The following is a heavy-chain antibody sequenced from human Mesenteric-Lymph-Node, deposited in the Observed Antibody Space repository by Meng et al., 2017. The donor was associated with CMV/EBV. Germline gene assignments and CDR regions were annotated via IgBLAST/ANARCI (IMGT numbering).Heavy chain of an antibody. CDR2: TSWNSDNI. Sequence: SLKISCVASGFTFDDYAMHWVRQAPGKGLEWVSGTSWNSDNIGYADSVKGRFTISRDNAKNSLYLQMNSLRVEDTAVYYCAKSLYAVPAAIPNDAFDIWGQGTMVTVSS. V-gene: IGHV3-9*01. CDR3: AKSLYAVPAAIPNDAFDI. J-gene: IGHJ3*02. D-gene: IGHD2-2*01. CDR1: GFTFDDYA.